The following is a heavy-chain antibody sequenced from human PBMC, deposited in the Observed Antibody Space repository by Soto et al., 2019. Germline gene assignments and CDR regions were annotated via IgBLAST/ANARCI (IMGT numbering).Heavy chain of an antibody. Sequence: QVQLVESGGGVVQPGRSLRLSCAASGFTFSSYGMHWVRQAPGKGLEWVAVISYDGSNKYYADSVKGRFTISRDNSKNTLYLQMNSLRAEDTAVYYCAKDLFDWLFYYYGMDVWGQGTTVTVSS. D-gene: IGHD3-9*01. J-gene: IGHJ6*02. CDR2: ISYDGSNK. CDR3: AKDLFDWLFYYYGMDV. CDR1: GFTFSSYG. V-gene: IGHV3-30*18.